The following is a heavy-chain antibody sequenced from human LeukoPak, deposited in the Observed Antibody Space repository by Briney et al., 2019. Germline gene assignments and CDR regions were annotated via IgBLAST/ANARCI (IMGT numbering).Heavy chain of an antibody. CDR2: IYTSGST. V-gene: IGHV4-61*02. CDR1: GGSISSGSYY. D-gene: IGHD2-21*02. Sequence: PSETLSLTCTVSGGSISSGSYYWSWIRQPAGKGLEWIGRIYTSGSTNYNPSLKSRVTISVDTSKNQFSLKLSSVTAADTAVYYCARGGDMNCGGDCSPYYFDYWGQGTLVTVSS. CDR3: ARGGDMNCGGDCSPYYFDY. J-gene: IGHJ4*02.